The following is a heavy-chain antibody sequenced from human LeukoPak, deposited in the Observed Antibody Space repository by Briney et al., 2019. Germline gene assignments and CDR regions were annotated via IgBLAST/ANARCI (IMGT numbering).Heavy chain of an antibody. D-gene: IGHD6-19*01. CDR3: AREPSGWHEGYFDY. Sequence: PGGSLRLSCAASGFAFSSYSMNWVRQAPGKGLEWVSSICSSMGVIYYADSVKGRFTISRDKAKSSRYLQMNSLRAEDTAVYYCAREPSGWHEGYFDYWGQGTLVTVYS. J-gene: IGHJ4*02. CDR1: GFAFSSYS. V-gene: IGHV3-21*01. CDR2: ICSSMGVI.